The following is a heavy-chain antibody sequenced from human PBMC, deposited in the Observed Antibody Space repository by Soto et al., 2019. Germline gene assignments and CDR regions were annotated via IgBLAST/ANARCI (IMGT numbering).Heavy chain of an antibody. CDR2: ISGSGGNT. D-gene: IGHD6-19*01. CDR1: GFPFISYA. Sequence: EVQLLESGEGLAQPGGSLRLSCATSGFPFISYAMSWVRQAPGRGLEWVSTISGSGGNTYYADAVKGRFTITSDSSKNTVYLQMNSLRVDDTATYYCAKDPRSGWYNLGWFDSWGQGTLVTVSS. J-gene: IGHJ5*01. V-gene: IGHV3-23*01. CDR3: AKDPRSGWYNLGWFDS.